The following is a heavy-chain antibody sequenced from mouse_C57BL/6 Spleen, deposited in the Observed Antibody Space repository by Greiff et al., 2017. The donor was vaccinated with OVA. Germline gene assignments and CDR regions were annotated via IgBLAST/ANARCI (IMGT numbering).Heavy chain of an antibody. J-gene: IGHJ2*01. Sequence: EVNGVESGGGLVQPGGSLSLSFSASGFTFPDYYMSWVRQPPGKALEWLGFIRNKANGYTTEYSASVKGRFTISRDNSQSILYLQMNALRAEDSATYYCARWNYYGSSPDYWGQGTTLTVSS. D-gene: IGHD1-1*01. CDR3: ARWNYYGSSPDY. CDR2: IRNKANGYTT. V-gene: IGHV7-3*01. CDR1: GFTFPDYY.